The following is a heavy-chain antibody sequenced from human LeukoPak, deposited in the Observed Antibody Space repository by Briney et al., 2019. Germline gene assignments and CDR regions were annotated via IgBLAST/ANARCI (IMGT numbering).Heavy chain of an antibody. CDR1: GFTFRSYS. Sequence: GGSLRLSCAASGFTFRSYSMNWVRQAPGKGLEWVSSISSSSSYIYYADSVKGRFTISRDNAKNSLYLQMNSLRAEDTAVYYCARSEDYDILTGYAADFDYWAQGTLVTVSS. CDR2: ISSSSSYI. J-gene: IGHJ4*02. CDR3: ARSEDYDILTGYAADFDY. D-gene: IGHD3-9*01. V-gene: IGHV3-21*01.